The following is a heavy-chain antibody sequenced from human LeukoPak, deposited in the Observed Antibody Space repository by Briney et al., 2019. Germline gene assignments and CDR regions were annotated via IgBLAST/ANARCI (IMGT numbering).Heavy chain of an antibody. D-gene: IGHD2-2*03. Sequence: GGSLRLSCAASGFTFSSYAMNWVRQAPGQGLEWVSAISDNGRHIYYADSVKGRFTISRDNSKNTLYLQMNSLRPDDTAMYYYAKWIYYYESWGQGTLVTVSS. J-gene: IGHJ4*02. CDR1: GFTFSSYA. V-gene: IGHV3-23*01. CDR3: AKWIYYYES. CDR2: ISDNGRHI.